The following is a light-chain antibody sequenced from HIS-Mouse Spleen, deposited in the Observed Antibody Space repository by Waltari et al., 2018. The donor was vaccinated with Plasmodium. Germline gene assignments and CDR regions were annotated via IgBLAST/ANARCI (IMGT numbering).Light chain of an antibody. Sequence: QSALTQPASVSGSPGQSITISCPGTSSDVGSSNLVSWYQQHPGKAPKRMIYEGSKRASGVSNRFAGSKSGNTASLTISGLQAEDEADYYCCSYAGSRMVFGGGTKLTVL. CDR3: CSYAGSRMV. V-gene: IGLV2-23*01. CDR1: SSDVGSSNL. CDR2: EGS. J-gene: IGLJ2*01.